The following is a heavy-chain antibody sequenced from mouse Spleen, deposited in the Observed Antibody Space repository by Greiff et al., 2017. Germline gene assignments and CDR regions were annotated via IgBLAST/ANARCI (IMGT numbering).Heavy chain of an antibody. D-gene: IGHD2-10*01. Sequence: VQLQQPGAELVRPGSSVKLSCKASGYTFTSYWMDWVKQRPGQGLEWIGNIYPSDSETHYNQKFKDKATLTVDKSSSTAYMQLSSLTSEDSAVYYCAREGPYYGNLDYWGQGTTLTVSS. CDR2: IYPSDSET. CDR1: GYTFTSYW. CDR3: AREGPYYGNLDY. V-gene: IGHV1-61*01. J-gene: IGHJ2*01.